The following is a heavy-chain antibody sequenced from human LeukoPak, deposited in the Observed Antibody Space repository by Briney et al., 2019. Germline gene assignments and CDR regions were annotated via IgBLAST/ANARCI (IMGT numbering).Heavy chain of an antibody. CDR2: IYSGGST. V-gene: IGHV3-66*01. CDR1: GFTVSSNY. CDR3: AKDTRQLDAFDI. J-gene: IGHJ3*02. D-gene: IGHD6-13*01. Sequence: GGSLRLSCAASGFTVSSNYMSWVRQAPGKGLEWVSVIYSGGSTYYADSVKGRFTISRDNSKNTLYLQMNSLRAEDTAVYYCAKDTRQLDAFDIWGQGTMVTVSS.